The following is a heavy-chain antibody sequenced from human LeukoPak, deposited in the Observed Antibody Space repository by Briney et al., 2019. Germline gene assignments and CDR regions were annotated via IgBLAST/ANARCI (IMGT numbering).Heavy chain of an antibody. J-gene: IGHJ5*02. CDR2: INPSSGIT. V-gene: IGHV1-46*01. CDR3: ARDRSSFSYVHLRYFDWLFFDP. D-gene: IGHD3-9*01. Sequence: ASVKVSCKASGYTFTSYYMHWVRQAPGQGLEWMGIINPSSGITTYAQKFQGRVTMTRDTSTSTVYMELSSLTSEDTAVYYCARDRSSFSYVHLRYFDWLFFDPWGQGTLVTVSS. CDR1: GYTFTSYY.